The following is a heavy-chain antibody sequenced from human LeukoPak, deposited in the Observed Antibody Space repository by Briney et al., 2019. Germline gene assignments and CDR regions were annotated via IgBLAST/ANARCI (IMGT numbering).Heavy chain of an antibody. D-gene: IGHD6-13*01. CDR3: ARHGSAAAREFDY. CDR1: GGSFSGYY. V-gene: IGHV4-34*01. Sequence: SETLSLTCAVYGGSFSGYYWSWIRQPPGKGLEWIGEINHSGSTNYNPSLKSRVTISVDTSKNQFSLKLSSVTAADTAVYYCARHGSAAAREFDYWGQGTLVTVSS. CDR2: INHSGST. J-gene: IGHJ4*02.